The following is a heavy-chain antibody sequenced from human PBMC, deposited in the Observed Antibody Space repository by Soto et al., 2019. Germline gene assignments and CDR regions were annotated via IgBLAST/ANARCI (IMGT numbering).Heavy chain of an antibody. J-gene: IGHJ3*02. V-gene: IGHV3-33*01. CDR2: IWYDGSNK. CDR1: GFTFSSYG. Sequence: PGGSLRLSCAASGFTFSSYGMHWVRQAPGKGLEWVAVIWYDGSNKYYADSVKGRFTISRDNSKNTLYLQMNSLRAEDTAVYYCARDPQIYVVTGAFDIWGQGTMVTVSS. D-gene: IGHD3-22*01. CDR3: ARDPQIYVVTGAFDI.